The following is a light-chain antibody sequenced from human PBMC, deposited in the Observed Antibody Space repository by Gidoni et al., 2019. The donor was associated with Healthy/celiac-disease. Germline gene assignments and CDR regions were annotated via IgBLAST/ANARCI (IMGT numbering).Light chain of an antibody. CDR3: QSYDSSLSGSRV. CDR2: GNR. CDR1: SSNSGAGYD. Sequence: QSVLTQLHSVSGAPGQRVTISCTGRSSNSGAGYDVHWYQQLPGTAPKLLLYGNRNRPSGVPDRFSGSKSGTSASLAITGLQAEDEAYYYCQSYDSSLSGSRVFGGGTKLTVL. V-gene: IGLV1-40*01. J-gene: IGLJ3*02.